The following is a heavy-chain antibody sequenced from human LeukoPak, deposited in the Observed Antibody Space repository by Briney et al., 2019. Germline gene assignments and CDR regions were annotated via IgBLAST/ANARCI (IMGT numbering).Heavy chain of an antibody. CDR2: IIPIFGTA. D-gene: IGHD5-12*01. Sequence: GASVKVSSKASGGTFSSYAISWVRQAPGQGLEWMGGIIPIFGTAKYAQKFQGRVTITADESTSTAYMELSSLRSEDTAVYYCAREGDSGYDSGFGYWGQGTLVTVSS. CDR1: GGTFSSYA. CDR3: AREGDSGYDSGFGY. J-gene: IGHJ4*02. V-gene: IGHV1-69*13.